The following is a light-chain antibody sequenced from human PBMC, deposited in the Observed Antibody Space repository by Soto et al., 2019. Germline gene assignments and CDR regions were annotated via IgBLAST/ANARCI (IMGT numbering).Light chain of an antibody. CDR1: QSISSW. CDR3: QQYNSWWT. V-gene: IGKV1-5*01. CDR2: DAS. Sequence: DIQMTQSPSTLSASVGDRVTITCRASQSISSWLAWYQQKPGKAPKLLIYDASSLESGVPSRFSGSGSGTEFTLTISSLQPDDFATYYCQQYNSWWTFGQATKVAIK. J-gene: IGKJ1*01.